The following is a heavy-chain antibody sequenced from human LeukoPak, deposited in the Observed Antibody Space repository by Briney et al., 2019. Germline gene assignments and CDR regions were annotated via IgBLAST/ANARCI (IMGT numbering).Heavy chain of an antibody. D-gene: IGHD1-14*01. Sequence: GGSLRLSCAASGFTFSSYAMHWVRQAPGKGLEYVSAISSNGGSTYYANSVKGRFTISRDNSKNTLYLQMGSLRAEDMAVYYCARWKGSTGFDYWGQGTLVTVSS. CDR1: GFTFSSYA. CDR3: ARWKGSTGFDY. J-gene: IGHJ4*02. CDR2: ISSNGGST. V-gene: IGHV3-64*01.